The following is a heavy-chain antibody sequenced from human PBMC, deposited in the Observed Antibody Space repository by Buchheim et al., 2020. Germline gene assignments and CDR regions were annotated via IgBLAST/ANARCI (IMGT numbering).Heavy chain of an antibody. CDR2: VSDSGGDA. J-gene: IGHJ4*02. CDR1: GFSFSAFA. CDR3: AKRSSYSSSPFFDY. V-gene: IGHV3-23*01. D-gene: IGHD6-19*01. Sequence: EVQLLESGGDLVQPGGSLRLSCAASGFSFSAFAMSWVRQAPGKGLEWVSAVSDSGGDAYYADSVKGRVTVPKDNSKNMMFLQMSSLRAEDTAVYYCAKRSSYSSSPFFDYWGRGT.